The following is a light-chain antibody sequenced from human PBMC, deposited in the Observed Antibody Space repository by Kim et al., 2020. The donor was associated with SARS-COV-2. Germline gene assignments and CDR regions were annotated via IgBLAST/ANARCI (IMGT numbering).Light chain of an antibody. CDR1: SSNIGGNT. CDR3: AAWDDSLNGVV. J-gene: IGLJ2*01. Sequence: ELTQPPSASGTPGQRVTISCSGSSSNIGGNTVSWYQHLPGTAPKLLIYSNNQRPSGVPDRSSGSKSGTSASLAISGLQSEDEADYYCAAWDDSLNGVVFGGGTQLTVL. V-gene: IGLV1-44*01. CDR2: SNN.